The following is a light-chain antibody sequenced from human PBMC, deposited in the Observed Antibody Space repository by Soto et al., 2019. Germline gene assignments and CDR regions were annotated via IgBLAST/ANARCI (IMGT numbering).Light chain of an antibody. CDR3: GTLDSSLSVNYV. Sequence: SVLTQPPSVSAAPGQKVTISCSGSSSNIGNNYVSWYQQLPGTAPKLLIYENNKRPSGIPDRFSGSKSGTSATLGITGLQTGDEADYYCGTLDSSLSVNYVFGTGTKLTVL. CDR1: SSNIGNNY. V-gene: IGLV1-51*02. J-gene: IGLJ1*01. CDR2: ENN.